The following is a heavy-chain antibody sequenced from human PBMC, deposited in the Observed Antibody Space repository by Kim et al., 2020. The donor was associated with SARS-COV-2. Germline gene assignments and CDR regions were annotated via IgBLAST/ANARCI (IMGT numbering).Heavy chain of an antibody. V-gene: IGHV3-21*01. Sequence: GGSLRLSCAASGFTFSSYSMNWVRQAPGKGLEWVSSISSSSYIYYADSVKGRFTISRDNAKNSLYLQMNSLRAEDTAVYYCARASGFYKDQYYYYYGMDVWGQGTTVTVSS. CDR2: ISSSSYI. J-gene: IGHJ6*02. CDR3: ARASGFYKDQYYYYYGMDV. CDR1: GFTFSSYS. D-gene: IGHD1-1*01.